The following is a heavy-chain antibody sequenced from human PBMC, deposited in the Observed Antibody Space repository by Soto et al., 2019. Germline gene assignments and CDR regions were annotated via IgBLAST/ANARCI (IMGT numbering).Heavy chain of an antibody. Sequence: GASVKVSCKASGYTFTSYGISWVRQAPGQGLEWMGWISAYNGNTNYAQKLQGRVTMTTDTSTSTAYMELRSLRSDDTAVYYCARSVYYDSSGYYFDYWGQGTLVTVSS. V-gene: IGHV1-18*01. CDR1: GYTFTSYG. J-gene: IGHJ4*02. CDR3: ARSVYYDSSGYYFDY. CDR2: ISAYNGNT. D-gene: IGHD3-22*01.